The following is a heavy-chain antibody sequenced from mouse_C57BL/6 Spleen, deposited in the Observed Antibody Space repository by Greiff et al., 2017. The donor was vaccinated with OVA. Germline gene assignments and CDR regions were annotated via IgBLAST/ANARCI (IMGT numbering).Heavy chain of an antibody. V-gene: IGHV1-82*01. CDR1: GYAFSSSW. CDR3: ARGNYGSSNEN. D-gene: IGHD1-1*01. Sequence: QVQLKESGPELVKPGASVKISCKASGYAFSSSWMNWVKQRPGKGLEWIGRIYPGDGDTNYNGKFKGKATLTADKSSSTAYMPLSSLTSEDSAVYFCARGNYGSSNENWGQGTTLTVSS. CDR2: IYPGDGDT. J-gene: IGHJ2*01.